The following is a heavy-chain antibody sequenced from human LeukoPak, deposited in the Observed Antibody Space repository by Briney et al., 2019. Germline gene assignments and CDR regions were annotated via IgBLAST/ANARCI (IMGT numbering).Heavy chain of an antibody. J-gene: IGHJ6*03. CDR3: ARSYDIFHFYMDV. V-gene: IGHV1-18*01. CDR1: GYTFTSYA. D-gene: IGHD3-9*01. CDR2: ISGHSTNR. Sequence: ASVKVSCKASGYTFTSYAISWVRQAPRQGPEWMGWISGHSTNRKIAQKFQGRVTMTTDTSTSTATMELRSLRSDDTAVYYCARSYDIFHFYMDVWGEGTTVTVSS.